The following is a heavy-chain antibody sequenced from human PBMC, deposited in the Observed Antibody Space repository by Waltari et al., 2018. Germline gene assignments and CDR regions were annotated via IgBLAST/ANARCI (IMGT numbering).Heavy chain of an antibody. Sequence: EARLEESGGGLEQPGKSLRLSCSASGFTFSTYAMTWVRQAPGKGLEGVSSIRDDGQTSFYADSVKGRCIISRDNSKSTLFLHLNSLRGDDTARYYCAKGIRATATYFYMDVWGKGTTVTVSS. V-gene: IGHV3-23*04. D-gene: IGHD3-10*01. CDR1: GFTFSTYA. CDR3: AKGIRATATYFYMDV. CDR2: IRDDGQTS. J-gene: IGHJ6*03.